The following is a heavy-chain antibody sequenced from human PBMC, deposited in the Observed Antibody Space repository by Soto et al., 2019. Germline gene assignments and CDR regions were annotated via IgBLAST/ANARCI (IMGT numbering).Heavy chain of an antibody. D-gene: IGHD6-19*01. CDR3: AGSFISGWFTWFDP. V-gene: IGHV4-4*02. Sequence: SETLSLTCAFSGGSINNSNWWSWVRQPPGKGLEWIGEIYHSGSTNYNPSLKSRVTISIDKSKSQFSLTLNSVIAADTAVYYCAGSFISGWFTWFDPWGQGNLVTVSS. CDR1: GGSINNSNW. J-gene: IGHJ5*02. CDR2: IYHSGST.